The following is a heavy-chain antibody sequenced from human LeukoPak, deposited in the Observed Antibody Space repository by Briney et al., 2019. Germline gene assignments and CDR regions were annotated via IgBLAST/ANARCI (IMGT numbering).Heavy chain of an antibody. CDR3: TRGCSGGSCYSGYGMDV. J-gene: IGHJ6*02. V-gene: IGHV4-61*02. CDR2: XXSTGNT. D-gene: IGHD2-15*01. Sequence: SQTLSLTCTVSGGSINSGGYYWSWIRQPAGXXXXXXXXXXSTGNTNYKPSLESRVTISVDTSKNQFSLKLTSVTAADTAIYYCTRGCSGGSCYSGYGMDVWGQGTTVTVSS. CDR1: GGSINSGGYY.